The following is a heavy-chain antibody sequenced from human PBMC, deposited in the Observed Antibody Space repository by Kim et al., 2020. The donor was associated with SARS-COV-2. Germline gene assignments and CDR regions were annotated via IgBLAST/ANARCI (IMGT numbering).Heavy chain of an antibody. Sequence: ADSGKDRFTISGDNAKNSLYLQMSSLRAEDTAVYYCARDRTTGTTYGFDSWGQGTLVTVSS. V-gene: IGHV3-21*01. D-gene: IGHD1-1*01. J-gene: IGHJ4*02. CDR3: ARDRTTGTTYGFDS.